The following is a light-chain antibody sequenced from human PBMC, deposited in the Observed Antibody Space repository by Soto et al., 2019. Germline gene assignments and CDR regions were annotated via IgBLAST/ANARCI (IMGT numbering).Light chain of an antibody. CDR2: DVS. Sequence: QSALTQPASVSGSPGESITISCTGTSSDVGGYNSVSWYQHHPGKAPKLMIYDVSNRPSGVSNRFSGSKSGNTASLSISGLQPEDEADYYCSSYRTSNTRQIVCGTGTKVTVL. CDR3: SSYRTSNTRQIV. V-gene: IGLV2-14*03. CDR1: SSDVGGYNS. J-gene: IGLJ1*01.